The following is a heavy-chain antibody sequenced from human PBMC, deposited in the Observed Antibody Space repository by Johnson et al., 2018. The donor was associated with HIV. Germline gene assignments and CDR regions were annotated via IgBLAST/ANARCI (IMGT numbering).Heavy chain of an antibody. J-gene: IGHJ3*02. CDR1: GFTFSSYA. Sequence: QVQLVESGGGVVQPGRSLRLSCAASGFTFSSYAMHWVRQAPGKGLEWVAVISYDGSSKYYADSVQGRFTIFRDNSKNTLYLQMNSLRAEDTSVDYWAKVGAMVVTPRGEAFDIWGQGTMVTVSS. D-gene: IGHD4-23*01. CDR2: ISYDGSSK. V-gene: IGHV3-30*18. CDR3: AKVGAMVVTPRGEAFDI.